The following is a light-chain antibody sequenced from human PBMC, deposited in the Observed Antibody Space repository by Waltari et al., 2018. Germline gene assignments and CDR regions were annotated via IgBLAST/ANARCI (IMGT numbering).Light chain of an antibody. Sequence: QSVLTQPPSAPGTLAQQVTISRNGSSPKSGSNYVYCYQQLPGTAPKLLIFKNNQRPSGVPDRFSDSKSGTSASLAINGLRSEDEADYYCAAWDDSLSGLVLGGGTKVTVL. J-gene: IGLJ3*02. V-gene: IGLV1-47*01. CDR3: AAWDDSLSGLV. CDR1: SPKSGSNY. CDR2: KNN.